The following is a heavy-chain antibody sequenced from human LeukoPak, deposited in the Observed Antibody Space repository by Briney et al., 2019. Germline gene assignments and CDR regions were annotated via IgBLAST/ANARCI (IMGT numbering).Heavy chain of an antibody. Sequence: ASVKVSCKASGYTFTSYGICWVRQAPGQGLEWMGWISACNGNTNYAQKLQGRVTMTTDTSTSTAYMELRSLRSDDTAVYYCARDSYYYGSGREGYFDYWGQGTLVTVSS. V-gene: IGHV1-18*04. CDR3: ARDSYYYGSGREGYFDY. D-gene: IGHD3-10*01. CDR2: ISACNGNT. CDR1: GYTFTSYG. J-gene: IGHJ4*02.